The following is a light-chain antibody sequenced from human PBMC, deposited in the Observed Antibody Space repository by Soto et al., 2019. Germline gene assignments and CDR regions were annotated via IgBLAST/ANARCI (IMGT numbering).Light chain of an antibody. CDR3: QQYNNWPLT. CDR1: QSVGSI. J-gene: IGKJ1*01. CDR2: GAS. Sequence: EIVMTQSPATLSVSPGERATLSCRASQSVGSILAWYQQKPGQAPRLLIYGASTRATGIPARFSGSGSGTEFTLTISSLQSEDFAVYYCQQYNNWPLTFGQGTKVEIK. V-gene: IGKV3-15*01.